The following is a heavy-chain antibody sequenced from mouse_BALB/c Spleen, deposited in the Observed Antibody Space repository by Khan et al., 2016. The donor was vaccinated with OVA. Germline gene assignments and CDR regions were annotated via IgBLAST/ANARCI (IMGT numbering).Heavy chain of an antibody. Sequence: EVQLQESGPDLVKPGASVKLSCKASGYSFTLYYMSWVKQSHGKSLEWIGRVNPNTDNINYNQEFKGKAILTVDKSSNTAYMELRSLESEDSAVYFCSMVYDFFASWGQGTLVTVSA. CDR3: SMVYDFFAS. CDR1: GYSFTLYY. D-gene: IGHD2-14*01. V-gene: IGHV1-26*01. J-gene: IGHJ3*01. CDR2: VNPNTDNI.